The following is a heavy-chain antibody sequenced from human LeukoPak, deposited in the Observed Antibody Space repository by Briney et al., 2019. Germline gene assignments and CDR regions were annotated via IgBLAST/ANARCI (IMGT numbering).Heavy chain of an antibody. Sequence: GASVKVSCKASGGTFSSYAISWVRQAPEQGLEWMGGIIPIFGTANYAQKFQGRVTVTADESTSTAYMELSSLRSEDTAVYYCARVGAVAHWFDPWGQGTLVTVSS. D-gene: IGHD6-19*01. CDR2: IIPIFGTA. V-gene: IGHV1-69*13. CDR3: ARVGAVAHWFDP. CDR1: GGTFSSYA. J-gene: IGHJ5*02.